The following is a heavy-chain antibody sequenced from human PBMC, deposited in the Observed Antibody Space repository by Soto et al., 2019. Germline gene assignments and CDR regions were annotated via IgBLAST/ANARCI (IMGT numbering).Heavy chain of an antibody. Sequence: GVSLSLSCEASGFTFNNYAIAWVRRAPGKGLEWVAGITISDAAYYADSVKGRFTISSDNAKNTLYPQMNSLRAEDTAVYYCAKGESSVSARDFDPWGQGALVTVSS. D-gene: IGHD3-22*01. CDR2: ITISDAA. J-gene: IGHJ5*02. V-gene: IGHV3-23*01. CDR1: GFTFNNYA. CDR3: AKGESSVSARDFDP.